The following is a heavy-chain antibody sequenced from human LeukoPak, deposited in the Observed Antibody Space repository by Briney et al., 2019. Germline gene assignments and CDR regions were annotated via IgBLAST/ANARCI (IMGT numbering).Heavy chain of an antibody. J-gene: IGHJ6*03. CDR1: GYTFTGYY. CDR2: INSKSGGT. Sequence: ASVKVSCKASGYTFTGYYLHWVRQAPGQGLEWMGWINSKSGGTSYARKFQGRVTMTRDTSINTAYMELSSLKSDDTAIYYCARGGIGRIAMVVDYYMDVWGKGTTVTISS. CDR3: ARGGIGRIAMVVDYYMDV. D-gene: IGHD3-22*01. V-gene: IGHV1-2*02.